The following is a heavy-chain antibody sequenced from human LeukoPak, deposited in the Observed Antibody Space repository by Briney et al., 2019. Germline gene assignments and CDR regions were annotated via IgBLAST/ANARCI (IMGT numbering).Heavy chain of an antibody. CDR1: GFTVSSNY. D-gene: IGHD4-17*01. Sequence: PGGSLRLSCAASGFTVSSNYMSWVRQAPGKGLEWVSVIYSGGSTYYADSVKGRFTISRDNSKNTLYLQMNSLRAEDTAVYYCARDQSTTVPTSFGYYYYMDVWGKGTTVTVSS. J-gene: IGHJ6*03. V-gene: IGHV3-53*01. CDR2: IYSGGST. CDR3: ARDQSTTVPTSFGYYYYMDV.